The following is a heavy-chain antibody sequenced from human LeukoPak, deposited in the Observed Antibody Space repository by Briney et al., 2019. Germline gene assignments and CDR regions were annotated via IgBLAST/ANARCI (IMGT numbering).Heavy chain of an antibody. CDR2: IRYDGSNK. J-gene: IGHJ3*02. Sequence: PGGSLRLSCAASGFTFSSYGMHWVRQAPGKGLEWVAFIRYDGSNKYYADSVKGRFTISRDNSKNTLYLQMNSLRAEDTAVYYCAKESSGIYYDFWSGPDAFDIWGQGTMVTDSS. CDR3: AKESSGIYYDFWSGPDAFDI. V-gene: IGHV3-30*02. D-gene: IGHD3-3*01. CDR1: GFTFSSYG.